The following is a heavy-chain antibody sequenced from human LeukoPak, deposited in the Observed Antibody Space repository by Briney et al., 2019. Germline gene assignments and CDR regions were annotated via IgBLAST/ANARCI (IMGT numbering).Heavy chain of an antibody. V-gene: IGHV1-2*02. Sequence: ASVKVSCKASGYTFTGYYMHWVRQAPGQGLEWMGWINPNSGGTNYAQKFQGRVTMTRDTSISTAYMELSRLGSDDTAVYYCARDGSVHGDGYNLWGQGTLVTVSS. CDR2: INPNSGGT. CDR3: ARDGSVHGDGYNL. D-gene: IGHD5-24*01. CDR1: GYTFTGYY. J-gene: IGHJ4*02.